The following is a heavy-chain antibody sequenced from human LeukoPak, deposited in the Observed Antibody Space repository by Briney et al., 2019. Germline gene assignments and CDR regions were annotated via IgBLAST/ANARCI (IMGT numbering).Heavy chain of an antibody. D-gene: IGHD6-13*01. V-gene: IGHV3-23*01. Sequence: GGSLRLSCAASGFTFSSYSMNWVRQAPGKGLEWVSAISGSGDNTYYADSVKGRFTISRDNSKNTLYLQMNSLRAEDTAVYYCAKGSSWLFDYWGQGTLVTVSS. CDR3: AKGSSWLFDY. CDR1: GFTFSSYS. CDR2: ISGSGDNT. J-gene: IGHJ4*02.